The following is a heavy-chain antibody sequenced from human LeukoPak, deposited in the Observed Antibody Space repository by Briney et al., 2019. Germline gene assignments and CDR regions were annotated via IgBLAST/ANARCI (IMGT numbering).Heavy chain of an antibody. J-gene: IGHJ5*02. Sequence: GGSLRLSRAASGFTFSNQAMHWVRQAPGKGLEWLAVTSYDGGNKYYADSVKGRFTISRDNSKNTLYLQMNGLRTEDTAVYYCAKGCSSTSCLSDPWGQGTLVTVSS. CDR3: AKGCSSTSCLSDP. V-gene: IGHV3-30-3*01. CDR1: GFTFSNQA. D-gene: IGHD2-2*01. CDR2: TSYDGGNK.